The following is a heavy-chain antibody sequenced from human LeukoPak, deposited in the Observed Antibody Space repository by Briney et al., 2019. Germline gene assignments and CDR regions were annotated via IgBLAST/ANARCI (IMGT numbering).Heavy chain of an antibody. CDR1: GYTFTSYY. CDR3: ARDWGGYSGYDPLWYFDL. V-gene: IGHV1-46*01. CDR2: INPSGGST. J-gene: IGHJ2*01. Sequence: ASVTVSCKASGYTFTSYYMHWVRQAPGQGLEWMGLINPSGGSTSYAQKFQGRVTMTRDTSTSTVYMELSSLRSEDTAVYYCARDWGGYSGYDPLWYFDLWGRGTLVTVSS. D-gene: IGHD5-12*01.